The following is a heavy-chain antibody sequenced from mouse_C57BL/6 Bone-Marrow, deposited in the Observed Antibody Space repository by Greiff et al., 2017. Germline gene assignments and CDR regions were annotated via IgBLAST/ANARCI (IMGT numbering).Heavy chain of an antibody. CDR3: TTGDYYGSSSYYFDY. Sequence: EVQLQQSGAELVRPGASVKLSCTASGFNIKDDYMHWVKQRPEQGLEWIGWIDPENGDTEYASKFQGKATITADTSSNTAYLQLSSLTSEDTAVYYCTTGDYYGSSSYYFDYWGQGTTLTVSS. J-gene: IGHJ2*01. V-gene: IGHV14-4*01. CDR2: IDPENGDT. D-gene: IGHD1-1*01. CDR1: GFNIKDDY.